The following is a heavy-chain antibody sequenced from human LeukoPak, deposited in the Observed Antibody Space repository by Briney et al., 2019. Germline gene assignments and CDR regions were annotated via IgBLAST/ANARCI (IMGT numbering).Heavy chain of an antibody. CDR1: GYTFTSYG. J-gene: IGHJ5*02. CDR3: AIVQQLLNNWFDP. CDR2: ISAYNGNT. V-gene: IGHV1-18*01. Sequence: VASVKVSCKASGYTFTSYGISWVRQAPGQGLEWMGWISAYNGNTNYAQKLQGRVTMTTDTSTSTAYMELRSLRSDDTAVYYCAIVQQLLNNWFDPWGQGTLVTVSS. D-gene: IGHD6-25*01.